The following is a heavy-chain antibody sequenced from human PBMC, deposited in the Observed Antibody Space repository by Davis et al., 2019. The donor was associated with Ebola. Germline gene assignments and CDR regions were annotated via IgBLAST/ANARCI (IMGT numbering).Heavy chain of an antibody. CDR3: ARGGEDIVLMVYATGGMDV. J-gene: IGHJ6*02. V-gene: IGHV6-1*01. CDR2: TYYRSKWYN. Sequence: SQTLSLTCAISGDSVSSNSAAWNWIRQSPSSGLEWLGRTYYRSKWYNDYAVSVKSRITINPDTSKNQFSLQLNSVTPEDTAVYYCARGGEDIVLMVYATGGMDVWGQGTTVTVSS. D-gene: IGHD2-8*01. CDR1: GDSVSSNSAA.